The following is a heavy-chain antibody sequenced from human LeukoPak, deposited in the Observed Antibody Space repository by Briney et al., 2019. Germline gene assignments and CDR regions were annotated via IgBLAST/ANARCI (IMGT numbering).Heavy chain of an antibody. D-gene: IGHD4-17*01. J-gene: IGHJ2*01. CDR3: ARTTVTTFLYFDL. Sequence: ASVKVSCKASGYTFTSYGISWVRQAPGQGLEWMGWISAYNGNTNYAQKLQGRVTMTTDTSTSTAHMELRSLRSDDTAVYYCARTTVTTFLYFDLWGRGTLVTVSS. CDR1: GYTFTSYG. CDR2: ISAYNGNT. V-gene: IGHV1-18*01.